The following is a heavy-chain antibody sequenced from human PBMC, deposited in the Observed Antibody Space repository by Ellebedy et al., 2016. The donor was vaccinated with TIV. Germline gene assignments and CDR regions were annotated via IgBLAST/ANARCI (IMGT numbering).Heavy chain of an antibody. Sequence: PGGSLRLSCAASGFIFNRYGIQWVRQAPGKGLEWIGVIASDGGATVYADFVRGRFTLSRDNSRNTVYLQMNSLRADDTAIYYCARDKSPTMIALDFWGQGTLVTVSS. CDR3: ARDKSPTMIALDF. CDR1: GFIFNRYG. CDR2: IASDGGAT. V-gene: IGHV3-30*03. D-gene: IGHD3-22*01. J-gene: IGHJ4*02.